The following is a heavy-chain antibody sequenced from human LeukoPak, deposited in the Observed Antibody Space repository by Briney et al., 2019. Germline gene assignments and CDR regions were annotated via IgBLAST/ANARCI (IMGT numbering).Heavy chain of an antibody. J-gene: IGHJ4*02. CDR1: GGSISSYY. CDR3: ARYSYGSKDYFDY. CDR2: IYYSGST. V-gene: IGHV4-59*01. D-gene: IGHD5-18*01. Sequence: SETLSLTCTVSGGSISSYYWSWIRQPPGKGLEWIGYIYYSGSTNYNPSLKSRVTISVATSKNQFSLKLSSVTAADTAVYYCARYSYGSKDYFDYWGQGTLVTVSS.